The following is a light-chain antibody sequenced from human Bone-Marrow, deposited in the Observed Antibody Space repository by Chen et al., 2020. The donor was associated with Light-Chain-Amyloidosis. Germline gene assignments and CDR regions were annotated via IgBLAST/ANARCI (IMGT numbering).Light chain of an antibody. V-gene: IGLV2-23*01. CDR2: EDT. CDR3: CSYAGSTFGYV. Sequence: QSALTQPASVSGSPGQSITISCTGTSGDVGSYDLVSWYQQEPGKAPKLIVYEDTKRPAGVSDRLSGSKSGNTAALTISGLQAEDEADYYCCSYAGSTFGYVFGTGTRVTAL. CDR1: SGDVGSYDL. J-gene: IGLJ1*01.